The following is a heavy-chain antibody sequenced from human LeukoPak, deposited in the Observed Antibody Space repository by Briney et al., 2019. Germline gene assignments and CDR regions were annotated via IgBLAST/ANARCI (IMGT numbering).Heavy chain of an antibody. V-gene: IGHV3-23*01. CDR1: GFTFSSYA. Sequence: GGSLTLSCAASGFTFSSYAMSWVRQAPGKGLEWFSAISGSGGTTYYADSVKGRFTISRDNSKNTLYLQMNSLRAEDTAVYYCAKAFDSSGYYFNYFDYWGQGTLVTVSS. J-gene: IGHJ4*02. CDR2: ISGSGGTT. D-gene: IGHD3-22*01. CDR3: AKAFDSSGYYFNYFDY.